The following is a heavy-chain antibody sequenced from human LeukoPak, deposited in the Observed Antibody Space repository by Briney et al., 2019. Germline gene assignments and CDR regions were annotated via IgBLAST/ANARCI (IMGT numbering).Heavy chain of an antibody. Sequence: SETLSLTCTVSGGSISSTSYYWGWIRQPPGKGLEWIGSIYHSGSTYYNPSLKSRVTISVDTSKNQFSLKLTSVTAADTAVYYCASSGYCIGGSCYSSQYYWGQGTLVTVSS. CDR1: GGSISSTSYY. J-gene: IGHJ4*02. D-gene: IGHD2-15*01. CDR3: ASSGYCIGGSCYSSQYY. CDR2: IYHSGST. V-gene: IGHV4-39*01.